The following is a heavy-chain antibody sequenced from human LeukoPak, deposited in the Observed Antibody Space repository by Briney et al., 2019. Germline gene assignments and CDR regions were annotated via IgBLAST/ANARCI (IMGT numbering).Heavy chain of an antibody. D-gene: IGHD2-2*01. J-gene: IGHJ5*02. CDR3: ARDRRGYCSSTSCANWFDP. CDR2: IYYSGST. Sequence: PSETLSLTCTVSGGSISSGGYYWSWIRQHPGKDLEWIGYIYYSGSTYYNPTLKSRVTISVDTSKNQFSLKLSSVTAADTAVYYCARDRRGYCSSTSCANWFDPWGQGTLVTVSS. V-gene: IGHV4-31*03. CDR1: GGSISSGGYY.